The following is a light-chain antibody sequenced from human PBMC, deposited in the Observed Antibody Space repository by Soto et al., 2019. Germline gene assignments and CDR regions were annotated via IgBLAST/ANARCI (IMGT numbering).Light chain of an antibody. CDR3: QQSYSTSIT. Sequence: DITMTQSPSTLSGSVGDRVTITCRASQTISSWLAWYQQKPGKAPKLLIYKASTLKSGVPSRFSGSGSGTDFTLTISSLQPEDFATYYCQQSYSTSITFGQGTRLEVK. V-gene: IGKV1-5*03. CDR2: KAS. J-gene: IGKJ5*01. CDR1: QTISSW.